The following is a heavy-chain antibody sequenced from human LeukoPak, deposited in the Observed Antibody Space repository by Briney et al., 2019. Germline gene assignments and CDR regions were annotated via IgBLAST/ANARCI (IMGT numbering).Heavy chain of an antibody. CDR3: AKGELGYYYDSKFYFDY. CDR1: GYTFTSYG. D-gene: IGHD3-22*01. Sequence: ASVKVSCKASGYTFTSYGISWVRQAPGQGLEWMGWISAYNGNTNYAQKLQGRVTMTTDTSTSTAYMELRSLRSDDTAVYYCAKGELGYYYDSKFYFDYWGQGTLVTVSS. J-gene: IGHJ4*02. V-gene: IGHV1-18*01. CDR2: ISAYNGNT.